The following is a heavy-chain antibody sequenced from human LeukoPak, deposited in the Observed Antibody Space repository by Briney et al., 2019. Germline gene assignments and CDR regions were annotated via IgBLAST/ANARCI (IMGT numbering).Heavy chain of an antibody. D-gene: IGHD6-13*01. CDR2: IIPIFGTA. V-gene: IGHV1-69*05. CDR3: ARDRSSSWSTFDY. CDR1: GGTFSSYA. Sequence: GASVKVSCKASGGTFSSYAISWVRQAPGQGLEWMGRIIPIFGTANYAQKFQGRVTITTDESTSTAYMELSSLRSEDTAVYYCARDRSSSWSTFDYWGQGTLVTVSS. J-gene: IGHJ4*02.